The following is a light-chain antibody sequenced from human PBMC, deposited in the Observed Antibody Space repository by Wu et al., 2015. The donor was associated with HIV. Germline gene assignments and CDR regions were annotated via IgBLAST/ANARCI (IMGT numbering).Light chain of an antibody. V-gene: IGKV1-27*01. CDR2: SAS. CDR3: QXYYHTAPWT. Sequence: DIQMTQSPSSLSAPVGDRISITCRASQDISNYLAWFQQKPGKVPRLLIYSASTLQSGVPSRFSGSGSGTDFTLTISSLQPEDVATYYCQXYYHTAPWTFGQGTQVEIK. J-gene: IGKJ1*01. CDR1: QDISNY.